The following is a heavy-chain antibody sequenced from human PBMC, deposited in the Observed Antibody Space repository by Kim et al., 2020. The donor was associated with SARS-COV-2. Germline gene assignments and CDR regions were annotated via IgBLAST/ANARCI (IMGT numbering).Heavy chain of an antibody. J-gene: IGHJ4*02. Sequence: SQTLSLTCVISGDSLSSNTVAWSWIRQSPSSGLEWLGRTYYRSKWSSDYAVSVKSRIIINADPSKNQFSLHLNSVTPDDTVTYYCVRYSGWYYFDYWGQG. D-gene: IGHD6-19*01. CDR2: TYYRSKWSS. CDR1: GDSLSSNTVA. CDR3: VRYSGWYYFDY. V-gene: IGHV6-1*01.